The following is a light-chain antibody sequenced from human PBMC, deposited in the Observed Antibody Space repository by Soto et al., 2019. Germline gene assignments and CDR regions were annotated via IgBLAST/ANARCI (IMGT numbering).Light chain of an antibody. Sequence: EIVLTQSPGALSVSPRDRVTRSFRSSESISINLAWYQHKPGQAPRLLIHGASTRATGVPARISGSGSGTEFTLTISSLQSEDFAVYYCQQFRNWPWTFGQGTKVEIK. CDR1: ESISIN. J-gene: IGKJ1*01. CDR2: GAS. CDR3: QQFRNWPWT. V-gene: IGKV3D-15*01.